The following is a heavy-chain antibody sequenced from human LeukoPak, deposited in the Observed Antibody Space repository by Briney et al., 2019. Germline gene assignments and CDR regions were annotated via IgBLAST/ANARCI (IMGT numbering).Heavy chain of an antibody. J-gene: IGHJ5*02. V-gene: IGHV4-4*02. D-gene: IGHD6-19*01. CDR3: ARDGSSGNNWFDP. CDR2: IYHSGST. CDR1: GGSISSINW. Sequence: KTSETLSLTCAVSGGSISSINWWSWVRQPPGKGLEWIGEIYHSGSTNYNPSLKSRVTISVDKSKNQFSLKLSSLTAADTAVYYCARDGSSGNNWFDPWGQGTLVTVSS.